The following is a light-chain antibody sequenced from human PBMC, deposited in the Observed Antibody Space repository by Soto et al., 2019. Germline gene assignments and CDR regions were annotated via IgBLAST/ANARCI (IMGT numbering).Light chain of an antibody. Sequence: SVLTQPRPVFRSPGQSVALSFPGNNSDVGGYNYVSWYQQHPGKAPKVMIYDVSKRPSGVPDRFSGSKSGNTASLTISGLQAEDEADYYCCSYAGGPYVFGTGTKVTVL. J-gene: IGLJ1*01. CDR1: NSDVGGYNY. V-gene: IGLV2-11*01. CDR3: CSYAGGPYV. CDR2: DVS.